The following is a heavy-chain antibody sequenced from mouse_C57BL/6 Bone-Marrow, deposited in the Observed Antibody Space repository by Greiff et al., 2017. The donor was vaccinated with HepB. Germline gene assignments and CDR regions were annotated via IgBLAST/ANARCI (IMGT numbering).Heavy chain of an antibody. CDR2: ISNGGGST. D-gene: IGHD1-1*01. J-gene: IGHJ4*01. V-gene: IGHV5-12*01. CDR3: ARKGNYYGSSFYYAMDY. CDR1: GFTFSDYY. Sequence: EVKLVESGGGLVQPGGSLKLSCAASGFTFSDYYMYWVRQTPEKRLEWVAYISNGGGSTYYPDTVKGRFIISRDNAKNTLYLQMSRLKSEDTAMYYCARKGNYYGSSFYYAMDYWGQGTSVTVSS.